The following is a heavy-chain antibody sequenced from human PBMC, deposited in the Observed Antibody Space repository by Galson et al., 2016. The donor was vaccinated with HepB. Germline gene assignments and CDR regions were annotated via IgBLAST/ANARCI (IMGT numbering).Heavy chain of an antibody. J-gene: IGHJ3*02. CDR2: ISAYNGNA. Sequence: SVKVSCKASAYTFPTYDINWVRQGPGQGLEWMGWISAYNGNANYVQNLQGRVTMTIDTSTSTAYMELRSLRSDDTAVYYCAIIGGGRDAFDIWGQGTLVTVSS. V-gene: IGHV1-18*04. CDR3: AIIGGGRDAFDI. CDR1: AYTFPTYD. D-gene: IGHD1-26*01.